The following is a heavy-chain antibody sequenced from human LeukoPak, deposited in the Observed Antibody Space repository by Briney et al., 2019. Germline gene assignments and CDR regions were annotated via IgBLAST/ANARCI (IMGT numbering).Heavy chain of an antibody. V-gene: IGHV3-15*01. CDR1: GFTFSSYS. J-gene: IGHJ5*02. CDR3: TTGRGIQLWTRNPFDP. Sequence: GGSLRLSCAASGFTFSSYSMNWVRQAPGKGLEWVGRIKSKTDGGTTDYAAPVKGRFTISRDDSKNTLYLQMNSLKTEDTAVYYCTTGRGIQLWTRNPFDPWGQGTLVTVSS. CDR2: IKSKTDGGTT. D-gene: IGHD5-18*01.